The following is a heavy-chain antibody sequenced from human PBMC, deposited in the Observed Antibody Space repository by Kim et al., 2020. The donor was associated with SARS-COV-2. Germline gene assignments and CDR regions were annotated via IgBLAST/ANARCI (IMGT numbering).Heavy chain of an antibody. CDR2: A. V-gene: IGHV1-69*01. D-gene: IGHD3-16*01. Sequence: ANYSQKFQGRVTITADESTSTVYMELSSLRSEDTAVYYCASGGLGIHFDYWGQGTLVTVSS. CDR3: ASGGLGIHFDY. J-gene: IGHJ4*02.